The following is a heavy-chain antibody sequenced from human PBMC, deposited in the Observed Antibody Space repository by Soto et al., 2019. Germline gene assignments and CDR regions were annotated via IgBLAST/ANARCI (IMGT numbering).Heavy chain of an antibody. D-gene: IGHD6-19*01. CDR1: GYSFTSYW. J-gene: IGHJ4*02. Sequence: EVQLVQSGAEVKKPGESLRISCKGSGYSFTSYWISWVRQMPGKGLEWMGRIDPSDSYTNYSPSFQGHVTISADKSISAAYLQWSSLKASDTAMYYCARLPPHHSQWLAPPGNWGLDYWGQGTLVTVSS. V-gene: IGHV5-10-1*03. CDR3: ARLPPHHSQWLAPPGNWGLDY. CDR2: IDPSDSYT.